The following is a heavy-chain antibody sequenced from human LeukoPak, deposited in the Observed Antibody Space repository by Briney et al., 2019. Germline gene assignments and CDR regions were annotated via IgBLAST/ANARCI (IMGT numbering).Heavy chain of an antibody. Sequence: SETLSLTCTVSGGSISSYYWSWIRQPPGKGLEWIGYIYYSGSTNYNPSLKSRVTISVDTSKNQFSLKLSSVTAADTAVYYCARSSGYDDTNDYWGQGTLVTVSS. CDR1: GGSISSYY. CDR3: ARSSGYDDTNDY. V-gene: IGHV4-59*01. J-gene: IGHJ4*02. CDR2: IYYSGST. D-gene: IGHD5-12*01.